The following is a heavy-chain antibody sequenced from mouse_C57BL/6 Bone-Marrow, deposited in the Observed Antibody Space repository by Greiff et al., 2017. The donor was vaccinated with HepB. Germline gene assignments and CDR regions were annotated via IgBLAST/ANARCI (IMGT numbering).Heavy chain of an antibody. Sequence: QVQLQQPGAELVKPGASVKLSCKASGYTFTSYWMHWVKQRPGQGLEWIGMIHPNSGSTNYNEKFKSKATLTVDKSSSTAYMQLSSLTSEDSAVYDCARPPQFSLSWFAYWGQGTLVTVSA. D-gene: IGHD2-3*01. J-gene: IGHJ3*01. CDR3: ARPPQFSLSWFAY. V-gene: IGHV1-64*01. CDR1: GYTFTSYW. CDR2: IHPNSGST.